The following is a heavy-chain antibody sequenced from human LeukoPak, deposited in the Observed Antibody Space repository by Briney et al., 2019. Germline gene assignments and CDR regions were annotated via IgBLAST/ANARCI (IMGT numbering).Heavy chain of an antibody. V-gene: IGHV4-4*07. J-gene: IGHJ4*02. CDR2: IYSSGST. Sequence: PSETLSLTCTVSGGSISSYYWSWIRQPAGKGLEWIGRIYSSGSTNYNPSLKSRVTMSVDTSKNQFSLKLSSVTAADTAVYYCARDTLYCSGGSCYSYLLDYWGQGTLVTVSS. D-gene: IGHD2-15*01. CDR1: GGSISSYY. CDR3: ARDTLYCSGGSCYSYLLDY.